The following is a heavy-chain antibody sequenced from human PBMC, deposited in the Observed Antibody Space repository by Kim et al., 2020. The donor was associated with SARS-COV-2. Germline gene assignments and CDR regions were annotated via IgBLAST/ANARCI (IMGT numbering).Heavy chain of an antibody. V-gene: IGHV2-5*02. J-gene: IGHJ4*02. D-gene: IGHD6-13*01. CDR1: GFSLSTSGVG. CDR2: IYWDDDK. Sequence: SGPTLVNPTQTLTLTCTFSGFSLSTSGVGVGWIRQPPGKALEWLALIYWDDDKRYSPSLKSRLTITKDTSKNQVVLTMTNMDPVYTARYYCASHYSSSWYRYFDYWGQGTLVTVSS. CDR3: ASHYSSSWYRYFDY.